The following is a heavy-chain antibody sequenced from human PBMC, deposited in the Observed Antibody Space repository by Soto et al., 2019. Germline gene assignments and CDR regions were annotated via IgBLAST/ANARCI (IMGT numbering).Heavy chain of an antibody. CDR3: ARGRGLAAAATGYYYGMDV. Sequence: QVQLVESGGGVVQPGRSLRLSCAASGFTFSSYAMHWVRQAPGKGLEWVAVISYDGSNKYYADSVKGRFTISRDNSMNTLYLQMNSLRAEDTAVYYCARGRGLAAAATGYYYGMDVWGQGTTVTVSS. CDR2: ISYDGSNK. CDR1: GFTFSSYA. D-gene: IGHD6-13*01. V-gene: IGHV3-30-3*01. J-gene: IGHJ6*02.